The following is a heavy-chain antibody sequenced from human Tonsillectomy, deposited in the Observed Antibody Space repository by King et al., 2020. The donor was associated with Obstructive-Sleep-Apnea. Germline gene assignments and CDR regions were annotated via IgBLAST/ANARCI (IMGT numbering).Heavy chain of an antibody. V-gene: IGHV3-21*01. Sequence: DVQLVESGGGLVKPGGSLRLSCAASGFTFSDYTMNWVRQAPGKGLEWVSSISISGTYIYFADSVKGRFTIARDNAKNSLYLQMNSLRAEDTAVYFCARDRAVCGGDCSQTGYRMDVWGQGTTVTVSS. CDR1: GFTFSDYT. CDR3: ARDRAVCGGDCSQTGYRMDV. CDR2: ISISGTYI. D-gene: IGHD2-21*02. J-gene: IGHJ6*02.